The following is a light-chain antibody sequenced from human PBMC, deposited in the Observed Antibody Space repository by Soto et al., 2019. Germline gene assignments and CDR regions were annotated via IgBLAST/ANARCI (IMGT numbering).Light chain of an antibody. J-gene: IGKJ1*01. CDR2: DAS. CDR1: QSVSSY. V-gene: IGKV3-11*01. Sequence: EIVLTQSPATLSLSPGERATLSCRASQSVSSYLAWYQQKPGQAPRLLIYDASNRATGIPARFSGSGSGTDFTLTISSRETEDFAVYYCQQRSNWPPRGTFGQGTKVEIK. CDR3: QQRSNWPPRGT.